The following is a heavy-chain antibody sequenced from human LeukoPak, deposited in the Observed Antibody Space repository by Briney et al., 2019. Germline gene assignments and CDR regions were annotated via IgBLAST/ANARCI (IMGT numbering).Heavy chain of an antibody. CDR2: IYHSGST. J-gene: IGHJ5*02. V-gene: IGHV4-30-2*01. CDR1: GGSISSGGYY. CDR3: ARDMYYDFWSGHPPINWFDP. D-gene: IGHD3-3*01. Sequence: PSQTLSLTCTVSGGSISSGGYYWSWIRQPPGKGLEWIGYIYHSGSTYYNPSLKSRVTISVDRSKNQFSLKLSSVTAADTAVYYCARDMYYDFWSGHPPINWFDPWGQGTLVTVSS.